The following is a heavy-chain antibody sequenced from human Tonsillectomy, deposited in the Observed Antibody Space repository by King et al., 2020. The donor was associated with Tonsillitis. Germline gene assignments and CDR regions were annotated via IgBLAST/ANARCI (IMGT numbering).Heavy chain of an antibody. J-gene: IGHJ4*02. D-gene: IGHD1-1*01. V-gene: IGHV3-23*04. Sequence: VQLVESGGGLVQPGGSLRLSCAASGLTFSSYAMNWVRQAPGKGLEWVSVISSGADTTYYADSVKGRLTISRDNSKNTLYLQMNSLRAEDTAVYYCVQGWTQHDCWGQGTLVTVSS. CDR3: VQGWTQHDC. CDR1: GLTFSSYA. CDR2: ISSGADTT.